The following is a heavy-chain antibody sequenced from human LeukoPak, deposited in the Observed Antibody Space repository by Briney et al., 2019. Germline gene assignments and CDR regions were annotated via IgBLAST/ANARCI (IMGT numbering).Heavy chain of an antibody. CDR2: FGSAGDA. Sequence: GGSLRLSCATSGFPFSAYDMHWVRQAPGKGLEWVSAFGSAGDAYYPGAVKGRFTISRDYATDSLYLRMTSLRAGDTAVYFCVRGALPGDNWYFDLWGRGTLVTVSS. V-gene: IGHV3-13*01. CDR3: VRGALPGDNWYFDL. CDR1: GFPFSAYD. J-gene: IGHJ2*01.